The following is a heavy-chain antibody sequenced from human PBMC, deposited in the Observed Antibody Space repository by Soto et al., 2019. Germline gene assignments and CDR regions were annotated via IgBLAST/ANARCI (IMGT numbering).Heavy chain of an antibody. Sequence: EVHLVESGGGLVQPGGSLRLSCVASGITFSSHWMSWVRQAPGKGLEWVASINQAASVKHCVDSVKGRFTVSRDNAKNSLCLEMSSLRGEDTAMYYCASLLGDVTTFDNWGQGTLVTVSS. CDR3: ASLLGDVTTFDN. D-gene: IGHD1-1*01. V-gene: IGHV3-7*01. CDR2: INQAASVK. J-gene: IGHJ4*02. CDR1: GITFSSHW.